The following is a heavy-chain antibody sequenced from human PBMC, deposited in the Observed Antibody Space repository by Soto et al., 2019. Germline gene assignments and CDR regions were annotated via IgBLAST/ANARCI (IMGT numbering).Heavy chain of an antibody. J-gene: IGHJ6*02. D-gene: IGHD1-20*01. V-gene: IGHV1-18*01. CDR1: GYSFTSNG. CDR3: AVKYNWNDVDYYYYYSMDV. CDR2: ISAYNGDT. Sequence: QVHLVQSGAEVKKPGASVKVSCKASGYSFTSNGITWVRQPPGQGLEWMAWISAYNGDTHYAQKFQGRVTMTTDKSTRTTYMELRSLRSDDTAVYYCAVKYNWNDVDYYYYYSMDVWGQGTTVTVSS.